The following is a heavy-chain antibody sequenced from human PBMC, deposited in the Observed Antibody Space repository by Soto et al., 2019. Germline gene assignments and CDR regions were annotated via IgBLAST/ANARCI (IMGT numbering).Heavy chain of an antibody. CDR2: ISSSSSYI. D-gene: IGHD1-7*01. Sequence: GGSLRLSCAASGFTFSSYSMNWVRQAPGKGLEWVSSISSSSSYIYYEDSVKGRFTISRDNAKNSLYLQMNSLRAEDTAVYYCARDRGKLELRPRWFDPWGQGTLVTVSS. J-gene: IGHJ5*02. V-gene: IGHV3-21*01. CDR3: ARDRGKLELRPRWFDP. CDR1: GFTFSSYS.